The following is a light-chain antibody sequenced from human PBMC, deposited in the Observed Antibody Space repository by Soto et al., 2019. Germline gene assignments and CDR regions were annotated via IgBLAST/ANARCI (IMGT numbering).Light chain of an antibody. Sequence: DIVMTQSPLSLPVTPGEPASISCRSSQSLLHSNGYNYLDWYLQKPGQSPQLLIYLGSNRASGVPDRFSGSGAGTDFTLKISRVEAEDVGFYYCMQDTFCQGTKLEIK. CDR3: MQDT. V-gene: IGKV2-28*01. CDR2: LGS. J-gene: IGKJ2*01. CDR1: QSLLHSNGYNY.